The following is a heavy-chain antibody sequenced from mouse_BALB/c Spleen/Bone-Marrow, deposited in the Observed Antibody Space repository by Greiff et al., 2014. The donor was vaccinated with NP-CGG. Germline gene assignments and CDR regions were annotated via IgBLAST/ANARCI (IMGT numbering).Heavy chain of an antibody. CDR3: TRYYDGCDFDY. Sequence: EVQLQQSGAELVKPGASVKLSCTASGFNIKDTYMHWVKRRPEQGLEWIGRIDPANGNTKYDPKFQGKATITADTSSNTAYLQLSSLTSEDTAVYYGTRYYDGCDFDYWGQGTPLTVSA. D-gene: IGHD1-2*01. CDR2: IDPANGNT. CDR1: GFNIKDTY. J-gene: IGHJ2*01. V-gene: IGHV14-3*02.